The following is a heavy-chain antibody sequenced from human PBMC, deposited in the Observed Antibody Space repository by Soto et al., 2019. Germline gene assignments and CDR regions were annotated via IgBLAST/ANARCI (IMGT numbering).Heavy chain of an antibody. D-gene: IGHD3-9*01. V-gene: IGHV1-8*02. Sequence: ASLRVSYKGSGYTFSGYYMHWGRQAPGQGLEWMGWMNPKSGHTAYTQKFQGRVTMARNTTISTAYMELSSLISDDTAVYYCARGSYYAILTASSARSSNADSSAQGPQVTVYS. J-gene: IGHJ5*01. CDR2: MNPKSGHT. CDR3: ARGSYYAILTASSARSSNADS. CDR1: GYTFSGYY.